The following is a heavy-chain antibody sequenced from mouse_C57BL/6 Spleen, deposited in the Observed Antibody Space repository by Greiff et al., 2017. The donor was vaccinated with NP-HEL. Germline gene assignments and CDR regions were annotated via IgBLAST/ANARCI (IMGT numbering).Heavy chain of an antibody. V-gene: IGHV1-26*01. D-gene: IGHD2-4*01. J-gene: IGHJ4*01. CDR1: GYTFTDYY. Sequence: EVQLQQSGPELVKPGASVKISCKASGYTFTDYYMNWVKQSHGKSLEWIGDINPNNGGTSYNQKFKGKATLTVDKSSSTAYMELSSLTAEDSAVYDSARGGYYDDDIYDDDDRQYYAMDYGGQGTSVTVSS. CDR3: ARGGYYDDDIYDDDDRQYYAMDY. CDR2: INPNNGGT.